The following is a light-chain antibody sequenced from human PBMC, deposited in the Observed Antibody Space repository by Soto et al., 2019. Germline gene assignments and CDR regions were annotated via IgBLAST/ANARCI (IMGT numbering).Light chain of an antibody. Sequence: EIVLTQSPATLSLSPGERATLSCRASQSVSSYLAWYQQKPGQAPRLLIYDASNRATGIPARFSGSGSGTDCTLTISSLEPEDFAVYYCQQRSNWPRVYTFGQGTKLEIK. CDR1: QSVSSY. CDR2: DAS. J-gene: IGKJ2*01. CDR3: QQRSNWPRVYT. V-gene: IGKV3-11*01.